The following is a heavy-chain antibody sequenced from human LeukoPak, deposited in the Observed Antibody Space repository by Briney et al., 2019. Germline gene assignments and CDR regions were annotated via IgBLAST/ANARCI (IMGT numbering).Heavy chain of an antibody. J-gene: IGHJ4*02. Sequence: GSLRLSCAASGFTFSSFAMTWVRQAPGKGLEWVSGFDGNGPNTYYADSVKGRWTISRDNSRNTLYLEMNSLRPEDTAIYYCAKPKTTGLGWAQFDYWGQGSLVTVSS. V-gene: IGHV3-23*01. D-gene: IGHD2-8*02. CDR3: AKPKTTGLGWAQFDY. CDR1: GFTFSSFA. CDR2: FDGNGPNT.